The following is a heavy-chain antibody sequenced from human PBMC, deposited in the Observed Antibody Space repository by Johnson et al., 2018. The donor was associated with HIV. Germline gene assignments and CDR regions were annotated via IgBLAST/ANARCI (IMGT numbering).Heavy chain of an antibody. J-gene: IGHJ3*02. CDR2: ISSSGSTI. CDR3: AKVSLYSKVSGIPFDAFDI. V-gene: IGHV3-11*01. CDR1: GFTFSDYY. Sequence: QVQLVESGGGLVKPGGSLRLSCAASGFTFSDYYMSWIRQAPGKGLEWVSYISSSGSTIYYADSVKGRFTISRDNAKNSLYLQMNSLRAEDTAVYYCAKVSLYSKVSGIPFDAFDIWGQGTMVTVSS. D-gene: IGHD4-11*01.